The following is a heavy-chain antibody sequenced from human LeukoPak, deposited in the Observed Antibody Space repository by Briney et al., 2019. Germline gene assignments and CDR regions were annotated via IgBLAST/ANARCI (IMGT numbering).Heavy chain of an antibody. V-gene: IGHV1-69*06. CDR2: IIPIFGTA. D-gene: IGHD5-18*01. CDR3: ARHLSGVTGYTYGRGIDY. Sequence: ASVKVSCKASGGTFSSYAISWVRQAPGQGLEWMGGIIPIFGTANYAQKFQGRVTITADKSTSTAYMELNSLRAEDTAVYYCARHLSGVTGYTYGRGIDYWGQGTLVTVSS. J-gene: IGHJ4*02. CDR1: GGTFSSYA.